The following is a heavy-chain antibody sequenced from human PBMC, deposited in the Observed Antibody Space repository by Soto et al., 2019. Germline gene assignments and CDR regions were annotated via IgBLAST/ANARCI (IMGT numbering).Heavy chain of an antibody. CDR3: AKAGGLLSVPTSPPDY. V-gene: IGHV3-30*18. CDR2: ISYDGSNK. D-gene: IGHD2-15*01. Sequence: PGGSLRLSCAASGFTFSSYGMHWVRQAPGKGLEWVAVISYDGSNKYYADSVKGRFTISRDNSKNTLYLQMNSLRAEDTAVYYCAKAGGLLSVPTSPPDYWGQGTLVTVSS. CDR1: GFTFSSYG. J-gene: IGHJ4*02.